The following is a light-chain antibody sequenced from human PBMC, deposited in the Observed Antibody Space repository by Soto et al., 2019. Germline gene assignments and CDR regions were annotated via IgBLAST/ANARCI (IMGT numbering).Light chain of an antibody. V-gene: IGKV3-20*01. CDR3: QQYDKSPLT. CDR1: QSVSNSH. Sequence: EIVLTQSPGTLSLSPGERATLSCRASQSVSNSHLAWHQQKPGQAPRLLIFGVSSRAAGIPDRFSGSGSRTDFTLTLSRLEPEDYAVYYCQQYDKSPLTFGGGTKVEIK. CDR2: GVS. J-gene: IGKJ4*01.